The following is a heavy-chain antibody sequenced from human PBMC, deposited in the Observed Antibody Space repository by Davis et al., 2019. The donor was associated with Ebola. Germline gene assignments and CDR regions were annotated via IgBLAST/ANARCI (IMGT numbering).Heavy chain of an antibody. J-gene: IGHJ6*02. CDR1: GGSISSYY. V-gene: IGHV4-59*08. CDR2: IYYSGST. Sequence: SETLSLTCTVSGGSISSYYWSWIRQPLGKGLEWIGYIYYSGSTNYNPSLKSRVTISVDTSKNQFSLKLSSVTAADTAVYYCARTLRFLEWVYGMDVWGQGTTVTVSS. D-gene: IGHD3-3*01. CDR3: ARTLRFLEWVYGMDV.